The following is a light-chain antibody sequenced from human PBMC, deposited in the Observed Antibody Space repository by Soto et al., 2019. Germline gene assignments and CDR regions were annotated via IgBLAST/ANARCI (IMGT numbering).Light chain of an antibody. Sequence: ETVMTQSPATLSVSPGERAILSCRASQSVSGTLAWYQQKPGQAPRLLIYAASSRAAGIPPRFSGSGSGTEFTLTISSLQSQDFAVYYCQQYNNWPPYTFGQGTKLEIK. V-gene: IGKV3-15*01. CDR1: QSVSGT. CDR3: QQYNNWPPYT. CDR2: AAS. J-gene: IGKJ2*01.